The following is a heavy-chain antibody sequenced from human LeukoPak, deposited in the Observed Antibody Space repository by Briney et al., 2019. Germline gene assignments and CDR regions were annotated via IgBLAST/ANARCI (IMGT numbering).Heavy chain of an antibody. V-gene: IGHV1-8*01. D-gene: IGHD2-15*01. J-gene: IGHJ3*02. Sequence: ASVKVSCKASGYTFTSYDINRVRQATGQGLEWMGWMNPNSGNTGYAQKFQGRVTMIRNTSIGTAYMELSSLRSEDTAVYYCARRTRELGYCSGGSCYHDAFDIWGQGTMVTVSS. CDR3: ARRTRELGYCSGGSCYHDAFDI. CDR1: GYTFTSYD. CDR2: MNPNSGNT.